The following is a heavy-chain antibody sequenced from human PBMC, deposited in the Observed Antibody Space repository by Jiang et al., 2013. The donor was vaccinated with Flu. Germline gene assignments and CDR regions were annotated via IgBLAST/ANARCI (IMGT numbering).Heavy chain of an antibody. D-gene: IGHD3-10*01. CDR3: ARSPLWFGELWAFDI. CDR1: GGSFSGYY. V-gene: IGHV4-34*01. CDR2: INHSGST. J-gene: IGHJ3*02. Sequence: LKPSETLSLTCAVYGGSFSGYYWSWIRQPPGKGLEWIGEINHSGSTNYNPSLKSRVTISVDTSKNQFSLKLSSVTAADTAVYYCARSPLWFGELWAFDIWGRGTMVTVSS.